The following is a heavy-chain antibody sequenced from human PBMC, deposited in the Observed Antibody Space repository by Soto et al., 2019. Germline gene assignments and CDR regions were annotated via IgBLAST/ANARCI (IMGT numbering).Heavy chain of an antibody. V-gene: IGHV4-31*03. CDR3: ARQSSIGGFGELTDNLYYFDY. Sequence: QVQLQESGPGLVKPSQTLSLTCTVSGGSISSGGYYWSWIRQHPGKGLEWIGYIYYSGSTYYNPSLKSRVTISVDTSKNQFSLKLSSVTAADTAVYYCARQSSIGGFGELTDNLYYFDYWGQGTLVTVSS. J-gene: IGHJ4*02. CDR1: GGSISSGGYY. CDR2: IYYSGST. D-gene: IGHD3-10*01.